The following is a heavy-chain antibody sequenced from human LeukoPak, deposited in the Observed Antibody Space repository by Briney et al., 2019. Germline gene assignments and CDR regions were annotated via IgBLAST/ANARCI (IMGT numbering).Heavy chain of an antibody. J-gene: IGHJ5*02. CDR2: IYYSGST. D-gene: IGHD3-10*01. Sequence: SETLSLTCTVSGGSISSYYCSWIRQPPGKGLEWIGFIYYSGSTNYKPSVKSRVTISVDTSKNQFSLKLSSVTAADTAVYYCARGGYYGSGNDFRFDPWGQGTLVTVSS. CDR3: ARGGYYGSGNDFRFDP. V-gene: IGHV4-59*01. CDR1: GGSISSYY.